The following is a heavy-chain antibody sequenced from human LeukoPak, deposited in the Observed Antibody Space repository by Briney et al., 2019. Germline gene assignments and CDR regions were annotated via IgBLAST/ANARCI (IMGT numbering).Heavy chain of an antibody. CDR2: INHSGST. J-gene: IGHJ4*02. CDR1: GGSFGGYY. Sequence: SSETLSLTCAVYGGSFGGYYWSWIRQPPGKGLEWIGEINHSGSTNYNPSLKSRVTISVDTPKNQFSLKLSSATAADTAVYYCARYSSRYCSGGSCPRANFDYWGQGTLVTVSS. D-gene: IGHD2-15*01. CDR3: ARYSSRYCSGGSCPRANFDY. V-gene: IGHV4-34*01.